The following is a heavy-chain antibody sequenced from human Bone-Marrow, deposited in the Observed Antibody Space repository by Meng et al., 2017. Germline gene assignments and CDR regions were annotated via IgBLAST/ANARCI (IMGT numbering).Heavy chain of an antibody. J-gene: IGHJ4*02. Sequence: GQPDAAGPGLVEPPRTLSPTSGVSGASVSFGYWWTWVRQPPGKGLEWIGEFHHSGTTNYNPSLRSRVTISVDTSKNQFSLRLTSVTAADTAVYYCAASSGWYRIDSWGQGTLVTVSS. V-gene: IGHV4-4*03. CDR3: AASSGWYRIDS. CDR1: GASVSFGYW. CDR2: FHHSGTT. D-gene: IGHD6-19*01.